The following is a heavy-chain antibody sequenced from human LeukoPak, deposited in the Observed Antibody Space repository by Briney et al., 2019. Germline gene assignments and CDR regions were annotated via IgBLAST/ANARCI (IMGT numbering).Heavy chain of an antibody. V-gene: IGHV4-34*01. Sequence: KPSETLSLTCAVYGGSFSGYYWSWIRQPPGKGLEWIGEINHSGSTNYNPSLKSRVTISVDTSKNQFSLKLSSVTAADTAVYYCARFNGSGSYYRDNWFDPWGQGTLVTVSS. CDR3: ARFNGSGSYYRDNWFDP. CDR1: GGSFSGYY. J-gene: IGHJ5*02. CDR2: INHSGST. D-gene: IGHD3-10*01.